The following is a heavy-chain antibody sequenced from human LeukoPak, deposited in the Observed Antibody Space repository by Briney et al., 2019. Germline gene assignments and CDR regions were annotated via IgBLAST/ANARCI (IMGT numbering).Heavy chain of an antibody. V-gene: IGHV3-7*01. Sequence: GGSLRLSCAASGFTFSSYWMSWVRQAPGKGLEWVANIKQDGSEKYYVDSVKGRFTISRDNAKNSLYLQMNSLRAEDTAVYYCARDGYFSGDKFDYWGQGTLVTVSS. CDR2: IKQDGSEK. CDR3: ARDGYFSGDKFDY. CDR1: GFTFSSYW. D-gene: IGHD2-2*03. J-gene: IGHJ4*02.